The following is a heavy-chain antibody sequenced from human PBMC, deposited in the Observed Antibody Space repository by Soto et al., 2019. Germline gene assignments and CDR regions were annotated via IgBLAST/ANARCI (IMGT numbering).Heavy chain of an antibody. CDR2: IYYSGSN. Sequence: PSDTLSLTCTVSGVSLSSGDYYWSWILQPPGKGLEWIGYIYYSGSNYSNPSPKSRITISVDTSKNQFSLKLTSVTAADKAVYYCGRHPCVTSNCYSGRWLGAIDIWGQGTLVT. D-gene: IGHD2-15*01. CDR3: GRHPCVTSNCYSGRWLGAIDI. CDR1: GVSLSSGDYY. J-gene: IGHJ3*02. V-gene: IGHV4-30-4*02.